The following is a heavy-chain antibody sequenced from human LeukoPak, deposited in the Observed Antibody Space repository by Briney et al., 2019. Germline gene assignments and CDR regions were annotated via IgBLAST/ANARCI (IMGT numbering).Heavy chain of an antibody. Sequence: PGRSLRLSCAAAGFSCSSYAMQWLRQAPGKGLEGVAVISYDGSNKYYADSVKGRFTISRDNSKNTLYLQMNSLRAEDTAGYYCARDVRYCSGGSCYKPTNWFDPWGQGTLVTVSS. CDR2: ISYDGSNK. CDR1: GFSCSSYA. J-gene: IGHJ5*02. CDR3: ARDVRYCSGGSCYKPTNWFDP. V-gene: IGHV3-30*01. D-gene: IGHD2-15*01.